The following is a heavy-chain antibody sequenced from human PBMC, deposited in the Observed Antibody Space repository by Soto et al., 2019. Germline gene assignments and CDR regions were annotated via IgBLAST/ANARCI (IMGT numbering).Heavy chain of an antibody. CDR1: GFTFSSYA. J-gene: IGHJ4*02. CDR3: AKDTFGVGATTRGQGVDY. D-gene: IGHD1-26*01. CDR2: ISGSGGST. V-gene: IGHV3-23*01. Sequence: EVQLLESGGGLVQPGGSLRLSCAASGFTFSSYAMSWVRQAPGKGLEWVSAISGSGGSTYYADSVKGRFTISRDNSKNTQYQQMNSLRAEDTAVYYCAKDTFGVGATTRGQGVDYWGQGTLVTVSS.